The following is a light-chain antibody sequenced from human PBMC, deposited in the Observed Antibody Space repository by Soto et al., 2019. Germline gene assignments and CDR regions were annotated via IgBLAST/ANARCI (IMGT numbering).Light chain of an antibody. Sequence: DIQMTQSPSSVSASVGDTVTITCRVSQDISSWLAWYQQTPGKAPKLLIYAASSLQGGVPSRFSDSGSGTDFTLTISSLQPEDFATYYCQQPKSFPSTFGQGTRLEIK. CDR2: AAS. CDR1: QDISSW. J-gene: IGKJ5*01. CDR3: QQPKSFPST. V-gene: IGKV1D-12*01.